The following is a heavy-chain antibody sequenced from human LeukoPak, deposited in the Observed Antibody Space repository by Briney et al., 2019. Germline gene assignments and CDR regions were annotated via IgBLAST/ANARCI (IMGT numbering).Heavy chain of an antibody. Sequence: SETLSLTCIVSGDSISSSSYYWGWIRQPPGKGLEWIGEINHSGSTNYNPSLKSRVTISVDTSKNQFSLKLSSVTAADTAVYYCASTTDSSGWYLNWYFDLWGRGTLVTVSS. V-gene: IGHV4-39*07. CDR2: INHSGST. CDR1: GDSISSSSYY. J-gene: IGHJ2*01. CDR3: ASTTDSSGWYLNWYFDL. D-gene: IGHD6-19*01.